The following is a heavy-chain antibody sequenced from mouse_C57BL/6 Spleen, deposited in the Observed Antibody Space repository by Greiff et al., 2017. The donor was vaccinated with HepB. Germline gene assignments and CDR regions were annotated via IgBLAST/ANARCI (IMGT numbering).Heavy chain of an antibody. CDR2: INPGSGGT. J-gene: IGHJ2*01. V-gene: IGHV1-54*01. CDR3: ARGNYGGRFDY. D-gene: IGHD2-4*01. Sequence: VQLVESGAELVRPGTSVKVSCKASGYAFTNYLIEWVKQRPGQGLEWIGVINPGSGGTNYNEKFKGKATLTADKSSSTAYMQLSSLTSEDSAVYFCARGNYGGRFDYWGQGTTLTVSS. CDR1: GYAFTNYL.